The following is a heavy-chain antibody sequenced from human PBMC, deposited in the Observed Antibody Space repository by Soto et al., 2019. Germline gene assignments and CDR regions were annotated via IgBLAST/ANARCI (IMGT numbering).Heavy chain of an antibody. CDR2: ISSSSSYT. Sequence: GGSLRLSCAASGFTFSDYYMSWIRQAPGKGLEWVSYISSSSSYTNYADSVKGRFTISRDNAKNSLYLQMNSLRAEDTAVYYCARGTYDFWSGYPSYYYGMDVWGQGTTVTAP. D-gene: IGHD3-3*01. V-gene: IGHV3-11*06. CDR1: GFTFSDYY. CDR3: ARGTYDFWSGYPSYYYGMDV. J-gene: IGHJ6*02.